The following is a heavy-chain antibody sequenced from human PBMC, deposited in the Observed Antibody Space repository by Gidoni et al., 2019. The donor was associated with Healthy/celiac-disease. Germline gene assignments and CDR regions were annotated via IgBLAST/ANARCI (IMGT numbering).Heavy chain of an antibody. CDR2: IYYSGST. D-gene: IGHD6-19*01. V-gene: IGHV4-59*01. Sequence: QVQLQESGPGLVKPSETLSLTCTVSGGSLSRYYWSWIRQPPGKGLEWFGYIYYSGSTNYNPSLKSRVTISVDTSKNQFSLKLSSVTAADTAVYYCARDLPESSGWYIDGMDVWGQGTTVTVSS. CDR1: GGSLSRYY. CDR3: ARDLPESSGWYIDGMDV. J-gene: IGHJ6*02.